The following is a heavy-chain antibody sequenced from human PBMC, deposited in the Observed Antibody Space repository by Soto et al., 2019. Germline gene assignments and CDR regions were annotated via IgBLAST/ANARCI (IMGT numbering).Heavy chain of an antibody. CDR1: GGSISSRGYS. CDR3: ARGEGGLMVYRTTILWIDY. D-gene: IGHD2-8*01. J-gene: IGHJ4*02. Sequence: QLQLQESGSGLVKPSQTLSLTCAVSGGSISSRGYSWSWIRQPPGKGLEWPGCIYNSGSTYYNPSLKRRVTISVDRSKNQCSLKLRVVTAADTAVYYCARGEGGLMVYRTTILWIDYWGQGTLVTVSS. CDR2: IYNSGST. V-gene: IGHV4-30-2*01.